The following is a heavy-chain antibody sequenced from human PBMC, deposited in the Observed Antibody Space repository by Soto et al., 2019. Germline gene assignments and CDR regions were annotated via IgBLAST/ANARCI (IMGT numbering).Heavy chain of an antibody. J-gene: IGHJ6*02. Sequence: QVQLQQWGAGLLKPSETLSLTCAVYGGSFSGYYWSWIRQPPGKGLEWIGEINHSGSTNYNPSLKSRVTISVDTSKNQFSRKLSSVTAADTAVYYCARGLVRYGMDVWGQGTTVTVSS. CDR3: ARGLVRYGMDV. CDR2: INHSGST. V-gene: IGHV4-34*01. CDR1: GGSFSGYY. D-gene: IGHD6-6*01.